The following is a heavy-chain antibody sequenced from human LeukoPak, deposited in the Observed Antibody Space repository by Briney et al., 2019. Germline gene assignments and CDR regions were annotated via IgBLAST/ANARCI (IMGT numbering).Heavy chain of an antibody. V-gene: IGHV3-23*01. J-gene: IGHJ4*02. CDR2: ISGSGGST. CDR3: AKPQNGGWHIVVVTAIRPFDY. Sequence: GGSLRLSCAASGFTFSSYAMSWVRQAPGKGLEWVSAISGSGGSTYYADSVKGRFTISRDNSKNTLYLQMNSLRAEDTAVYCCAKPQNGGWHIVVVTAIRPFDYCGQGTLVTVSS. D-gene: IGHD2-21*02. CDR1: GFTFSSYA.